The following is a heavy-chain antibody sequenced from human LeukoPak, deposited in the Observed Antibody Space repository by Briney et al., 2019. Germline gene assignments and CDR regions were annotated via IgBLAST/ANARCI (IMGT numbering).Heavy chain of an antibody. V-gene: IGHV3-74*01. D-gene: IGHD3-22*01. CDR2: INTDGSST. CDR3: AREMVADSSGYYDY. J-gene: IGHJ4*02. CDR1: GFTFSSYW. Sequence: PGGSLRLSGAASGFTFSSYWMHWVRQAPGKGLVWVSRINTDGSSTSYADSVKGRFTISRDNAKNTLYLQMNSLRAEDTAVYYCAREMVADSSGYYDYWGQGTLVTVSS.